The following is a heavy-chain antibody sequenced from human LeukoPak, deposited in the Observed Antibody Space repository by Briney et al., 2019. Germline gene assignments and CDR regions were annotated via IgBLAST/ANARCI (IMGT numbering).Heavy chain of an antibody. J-gene: IGHJ6*02. CDR2: IKQDGSEK. CDR1: GFTFSSYW. D-gene: IGHD1-14*01. V-gene: IGHV3-7*03. CDR3: ARGPRQLRNQGYYYYGMDV. Sequence: PGGSLRLSCAASGFTFSSYWMSWVRQAPGKGLEWVANIKQDGSEKYYVDSVKGRFTISRDNAKNSLYLQMNSLRAEDTAVYYCARGPRQLRNQGYYYYGMDVWGQGTTVTVSS.